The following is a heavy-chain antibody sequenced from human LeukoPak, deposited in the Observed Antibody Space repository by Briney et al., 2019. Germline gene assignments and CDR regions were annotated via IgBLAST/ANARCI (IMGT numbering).Heavy chain of an antibody. CDR1: GGSISSYY. J-gene: IGHJ4*02. D-gene: IGHD5-12*01. CDR2: IYYSGST. Sequence: SETLSLTCTVSGGSISSYYWSWIRQPPGKGLEWIGYIYYSGSTNYNPSLKSRVTISVDTSKNQFSLKLSSVTAADTAVYYCARRGVTTIEYFFDYWGQGALVTVSS. V-gene: IGHV4-59*08. CDR3: ARRGVTTIEYFFDY.